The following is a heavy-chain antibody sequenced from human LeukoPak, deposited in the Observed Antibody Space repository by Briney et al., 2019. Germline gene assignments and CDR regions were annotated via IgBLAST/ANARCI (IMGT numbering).Heavy chain of an antibody. J-gene: IGHJ4*02. Sequence: GGSLRLSCAASGFTFNNAWMSWVRQAPGKGLEWVGRIKSKTAGGTTDYAAPVKGRFTISRDDSKNTLFLQMSSLQIEDTAVYYCAKAGIVVAGRSRWIDYWGQGALVTVSS. D-gene: IGHD6-19*01. CDR3: AKAGIVVAGRSRWIDY. CDR2: IKSKTAGGTT. V-gene: IGHV3-15*01. CDR1: GFTFNNAW.